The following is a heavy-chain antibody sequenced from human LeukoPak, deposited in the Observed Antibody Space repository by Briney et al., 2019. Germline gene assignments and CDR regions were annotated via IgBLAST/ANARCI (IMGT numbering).Heavy chain of an antibody. Sequence: PSETLSLTCTVSGGSVSSYYWSWIRQPPGKGLEWIGYIYYSGSTNYNPSLKSRVTMSVDTSKNQFSLKLSSVTAADTAVYYCARDKDYFDSGGAFDIWGQGTMVTVSS. J-gene: IGHJ3*02. CDR3: ARDKDYFDSGGAFDI. V-gene: IGHV4-59*02. CDR2: IYYSGST. CDR1: GGSVSSYY. D-gene: IGHD3-22*01.